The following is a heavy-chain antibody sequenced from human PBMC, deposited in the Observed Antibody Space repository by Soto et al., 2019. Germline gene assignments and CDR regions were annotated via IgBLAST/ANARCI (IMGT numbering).Heavy chain of an antibody. CDR2: IDWDDDK. CDR3: ARIVRYQLPRPAGPDPGYYYYYYMDA. Sequence: GSGPTLVNPTQTLTLTCTFSGFSLSTSGMCVSWIRQPPGKALEWLARIDWDDDKYYSTSLKTRLTISKDTSKNQVVLTMTNMDPVDTATYYCARIVRYQLPRPAGPDPGYYYYYYMDAWGKGTTVTVSS. V-gene: IGHV2-70*11. CDR1: GFSLSTSGMC. J-gene: IGHJ6*03. D-gene: IGHD2-2*01.